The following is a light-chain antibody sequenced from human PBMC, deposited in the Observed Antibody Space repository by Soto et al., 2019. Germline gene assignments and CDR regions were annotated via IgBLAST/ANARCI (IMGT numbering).Light chain of an antibody. Sequence: QSVLTQPPSVSGAAGXXVTISCTGXXXNIGAGYDVHWYQQLPGTAPKLLIYGNSNRPSGVPDRFSGSKSGTSASLAITGLQAEDEADYYCQSYDSSLSGVVFGGGTKVTVL. J-gene: IGLJ2*01. CDR2: GNS. CDR3: QSYDSSLSGVV. V-gene: IGLV1-40*01. CDR1: XXNIGAGYD.